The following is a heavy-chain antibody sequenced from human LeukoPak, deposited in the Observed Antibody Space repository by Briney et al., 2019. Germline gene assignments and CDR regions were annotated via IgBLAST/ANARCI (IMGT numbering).Heavy chain of an antibody. V-gene: IGHV5-51*01. CDR3: ARWRVGATGGFDY. CDR1: GYSFTSYW. J-gene: IGHJ4*02. D-gene: IGHD1-26*01. Sequence: GASLKISCKGSGYSFTSYWIGWVRQMPGKGLEWMGIIYPGDSDTRYSPPFQGQVTISADKSISTAYLQWGSLKATDTAMYYCARWRVGATGGFDYWGQGTLVTVSS. CDR2: IYPGDSDT.